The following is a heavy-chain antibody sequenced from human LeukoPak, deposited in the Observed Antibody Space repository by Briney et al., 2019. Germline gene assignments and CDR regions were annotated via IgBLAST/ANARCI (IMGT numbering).Heavy chain of an antibody. CDR2: IYSGGST. J-gene: IGHJ3*02. CDR3: ASSIAAAVDPIGAFDI. V-gene: IGHV3-53*01. D-gene: IGHD6-13*01. Sequence: GGSLRLSCAASGFTFSNYAVHWVRQAPGKGLEWVSVIYSGGSTYYADSVKGRFTISRDNSKNTLYLQMNSLRAEDTAVYYCASSIAAAVDPIGAFDIWGQGTMVTVSS. CDR1: GFTFSNYA.